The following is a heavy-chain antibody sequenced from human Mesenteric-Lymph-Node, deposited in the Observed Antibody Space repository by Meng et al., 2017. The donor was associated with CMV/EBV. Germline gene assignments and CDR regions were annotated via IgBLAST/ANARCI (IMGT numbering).Heavy chain of an antibody. CDR3: ARGATMIRRVKNWFDP. V-gene: IGHV1-69*01. CDR2: NMPMNSTE. D-gene: IGHD3-10*01. Sequence: AITWMRQATGQGVGWRGGNMPMNSTENESKKYESRGKIAADESTRTTYMEMSSLRSEDTAVYYCARGATMIRRVKNWFDPWGQGTLVTVSS. CDR1: A. J-gene: IGHJ5*02.